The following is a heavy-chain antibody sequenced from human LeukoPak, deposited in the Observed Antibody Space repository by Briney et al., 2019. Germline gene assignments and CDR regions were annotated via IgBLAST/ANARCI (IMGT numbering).Heavy chain of an antibody. D-gene: IGHD3-10*01. CDR1: GDSVSGGSAG. J-gene: IGHJ5*02. CDR3: TGGGLVRGSLHWFDP. V-gene: IGHV6-1*01. CDR2: IYYRSKWYS. Sequence: SQTLSLTCAISGDSVSGGSAGWNWIRQSPSRSLEWLGRIYYRSKWYSDYAISVKSRITINPDTSRNQFSLQLNSVTHDDTAVYYCTGGGLVRGSLHWFDPWGQGTLVTVSS.